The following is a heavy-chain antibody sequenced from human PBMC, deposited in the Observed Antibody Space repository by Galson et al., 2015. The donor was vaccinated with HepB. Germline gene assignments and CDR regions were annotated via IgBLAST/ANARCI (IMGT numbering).Heavy chain of an antibody. J-gene: IGHJ4*02. CDR1: GFTFGDYA. CDR3: TRDLELIKYYYDSSAPTHFDY. V-gene: IGHV3-49*04. Sequence: SLRLSCAASGFTFGDYAMSWVRQAPGKGLEWVGFIRSKAYGGTTEYAASVKGRFTISRDDSKSIAYLQMNSLKTEDTAVYYCTRDLELIKYYYDSSAPTHFDYWGQGTLVTVSS. D-gene: IGHD3-22*01. CDR2: IRSKAYGGTT.